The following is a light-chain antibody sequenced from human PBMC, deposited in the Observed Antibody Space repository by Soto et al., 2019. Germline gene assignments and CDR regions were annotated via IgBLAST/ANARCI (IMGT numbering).Light chain of an antibody. V-gene: IGKV3-20*01. CDR3: QQYDNSPLT. CDR2: AAS. J-gene: IGKJ1*01. Sequence: ESVLTQSPGTLSFSPGERASLSCRSSQSLSRRYVAWYQQKPGQAPRLLIYAASTRATGIPDRFSGSGYGTEFTLTISRLEPEDFAIYFCQQYDNSPLTFGQGTKIEIK. CDR1: QSLSRRY.